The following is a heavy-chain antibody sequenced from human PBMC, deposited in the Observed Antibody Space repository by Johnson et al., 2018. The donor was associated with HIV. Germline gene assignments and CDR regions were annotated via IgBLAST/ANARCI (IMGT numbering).Heavy chain of an antibody. CDR2: IRYDGSNK. V-gene: IGHV3-30*02. Sequence: QVQLVESGGGVVQPGGSLRLSCAASGFTFSSYGMHWVRQAPGQGLEWVAFIRYDGSNKYYADSVKGRFSISRDNSKNTVYLQMNSLRPEDTAVYYCSSPWYYDMYAFDIWGQGTLVTVSS. CDR1: GFTFSSYG. J-gene: IGHJ3*02. D-gene: IGHD3-22*01. CDR3: SSPWYYDMYAFDI.